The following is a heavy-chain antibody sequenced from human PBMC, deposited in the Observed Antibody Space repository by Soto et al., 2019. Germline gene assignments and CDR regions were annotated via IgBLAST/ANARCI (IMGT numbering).Heavy chain of an antibody. CDR3: ARAGASGYYRGDAFDI. CDR1: GYTFTSYD. Sequence: ASVKVSCTASGYTFTSYDINWVRQATGQGLEWMGWMNPNSGNTGYAQKFQGRVTMTRNTSISTAYMELSSLRSEDTAVYYCARAGASGYYRGDAFDIWGQRTMVTVSS. J-gene: IGHJ3*02. V-gene: IGHV1-8*01. D-gene: IGHD3-3*01. CDR2: MNPNSGNT.